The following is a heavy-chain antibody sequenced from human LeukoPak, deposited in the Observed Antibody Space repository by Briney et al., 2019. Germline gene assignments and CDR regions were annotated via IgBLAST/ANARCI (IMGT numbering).Heavy chain of an antibody. V-gene: IGHV3-48*03. J-gene: IGHJ4*02. CDR1: GFTLSSYE. D-gene: IGHD3-22*01. CDR2: ISSSSNTI. CDR3: ASLIPYYYDSSTYSPGDY. Sequence: GGSLRLSCATSGFTLSSYEMNWVRQAPGKGLEWLSYISSSSNTIYYADSVKGRFTISRDNAKNSLYLQMNSLRAEDTAVYYCASLIPYYYDSSTYSPGDYWGQGTLVTVSS.